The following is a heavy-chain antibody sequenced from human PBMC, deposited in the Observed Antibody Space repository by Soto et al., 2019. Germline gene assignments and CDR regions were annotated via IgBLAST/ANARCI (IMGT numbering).Heavy chain of an antibody. J-gene: IGHJ4*02. Sequence: QVQLVESGGGVVQPGRSLRLSCAASGFPFTSYGMHWVREGPDKGLEWVAIISYDGSDKYYADYVKGRFTISRDNSKNTLYLQMKSLRPEDTALYYCVGVQNYFDYRGQGTLLIVSS. CDR2: ISYDGSDK. CDR3: VGVQNYFDY. V-gene: IGHV3-30*03. D-gene: IGHD3-10*01. CDR1: GFPFTSYG.